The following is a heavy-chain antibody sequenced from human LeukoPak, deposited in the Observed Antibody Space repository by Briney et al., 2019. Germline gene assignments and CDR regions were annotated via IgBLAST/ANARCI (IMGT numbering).Heavy chain of an antibody. Sequence: ASVKVSCKASGYTFTSYGISWVRQAPGQGLEWMGWISAYNGNTNYAQKLQGRVTMTTDTSTSTAYMELRSLRSDDTAVYYCARVVSSSWSYYYYMDVWGKGTTVTVSS. CDR2: ISAYNGNT. CDR3: ARVVSSSWSYYYYMDV. D-gene: IGHD6-13*01. CDR1: GYTFTSYG. J-gene: IGHJ6*03. V-gene: IGHV1-18*01.